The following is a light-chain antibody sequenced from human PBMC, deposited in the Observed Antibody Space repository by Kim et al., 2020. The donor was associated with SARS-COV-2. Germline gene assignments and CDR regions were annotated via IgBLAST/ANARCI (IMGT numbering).Light chain of an antibody. J-gene: IGLJ1*01. CDR3: QVWDSSSDPYV. V-gene: IGLV3-21*04. CDR2: YDS. CDR1: NIGSKS. Sequence: PGKAARVTGGGNNIGSKSVHWYQQKPGQAPVLVIYYDSDRPSGIPERFAGSDSGNAATLTISGVEAGDEADYYCQVWDSSSDPYVFGTGTKVTVL.